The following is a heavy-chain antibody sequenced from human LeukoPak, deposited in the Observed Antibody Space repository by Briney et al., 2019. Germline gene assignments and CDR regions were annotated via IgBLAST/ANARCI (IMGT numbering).Heavy chain of an antibody. Sequence: ASVKVSCKASGGTFSSYAISWVRQAPGQGLEWMGRIIPIFGTANYAQKFQGRVTITTDESTSTAYMELSSRRSEDTAVYYCALSSPYSSGWYPYFQHWGQGTLVTVSS. CDR3: ALSSPYSSGWYPYFQH. D-gene: IGHD6-19*01. V-gene: IGHV1-69*05. J-gene: IGHJ1*01. CDR1: GGTFSSYA. CDR2: IIPIFGTA.